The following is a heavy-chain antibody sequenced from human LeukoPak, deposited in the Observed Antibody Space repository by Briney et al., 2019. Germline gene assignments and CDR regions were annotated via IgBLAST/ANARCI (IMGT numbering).Heavy chain of an antibody. CDR1: GGTFCTYA. J-gene: IGHJ2*01. V-gene: IGHV1-69*13. D-gene: IGHD3-22*01. Sequence: PVKSSCTASGGTFCTYAISWVREAPGHGLEWRGGFIPILGNAKYAQRLQGRVTITSEESTSTAYMKLSSLRSEDSAVYYCARELRNYDNRGPVGWYFDLWGRGTLVTVSS. CDR3: ARELRNYDNRGPVGWYFDL. CDR2: FIPILGNA.